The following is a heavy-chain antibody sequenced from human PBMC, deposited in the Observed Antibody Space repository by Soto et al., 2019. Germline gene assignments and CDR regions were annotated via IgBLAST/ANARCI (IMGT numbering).Heavy chain of an antibody. J-gene: IGHJ4*02. D-gene: IGHD2-15*01. Sequence: GGSLRLSCAASGFNISGYAMSWILQEQGKWLEWVSAISGSGGSTYYADSVKGRFTISRDNSKKTLYLQMNSLRAEDTAVYYCAREKIVGGVAAFGIWGQGTLVTLYS. CDR3: AREKIVGGVAAFGI. CDR2: ISGSGGST. CDR1: GFNISGYA. V-gene: IGHV3-23*01.